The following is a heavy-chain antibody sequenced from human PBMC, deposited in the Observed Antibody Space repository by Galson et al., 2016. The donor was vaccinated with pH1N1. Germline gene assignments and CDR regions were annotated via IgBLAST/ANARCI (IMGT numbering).Heavy chain of an antibody. J-gene: IGHJ5*02. Sequence: SLRLSCAASGFIFSSHWIHWVRQAPGKGLVWISRIYDDGSRTDYADSMADRFIISRDNAKDTVYLQMTRLTADDTAVYYCARGDRIGYFVDLWGQGTQVTVSS. CDR2: IYDDGSRT. D-gene: IGHD2-15*01. V-gene: IGHV3-74*01. CDR1: GFIFSSHW. CDR3: ARGDRIGYFVDL.